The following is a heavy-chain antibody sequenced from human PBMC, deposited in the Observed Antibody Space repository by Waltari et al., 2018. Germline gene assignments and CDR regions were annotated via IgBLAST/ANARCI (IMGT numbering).Heavy chain of an antibody. CDR1: GYSFTSYW. CDR2: ISPGDSAT. Sequence: EVQLVQSGAEVKKPGESLKISCKGSGYSFTSYWIGWVRQMPGKGLEWMGMISPGDSATRYSPSFQGQVTISADKSISTAYLQWSSLKASDTAMYYCARRDCSGGSCYSGWFDPWGQGTLVTVSS. D-gene: IGHD2-15*01. J-gene: IGHJ5*02. CDR3: ARRDCSGGSCYSGWFDP. V-gene: IGHV5-51*01.